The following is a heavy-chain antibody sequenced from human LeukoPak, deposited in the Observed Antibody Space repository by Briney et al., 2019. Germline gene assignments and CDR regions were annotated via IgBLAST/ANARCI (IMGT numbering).Heavy chain of an antibody. J-gene: IGHJ3*02. V-gene: IGHV4-61*09. CDR2: VYTSGST. D-gene: IGHD2-15*01. CDR3: ARRYCSSGSCYSDRGAFDI. Sequence: SQTLSLTCTVSGGSISNGSYYWSWIRQPAGKGLEWIGHVYTSGSTNYHPSLKSRVTISVDTSKNQFSLMLRSVTAADTAVYYCARRYCSSGSCYSDRGAFDIWGQGTMVTVSS. CDR1: GGSISNGSYY.